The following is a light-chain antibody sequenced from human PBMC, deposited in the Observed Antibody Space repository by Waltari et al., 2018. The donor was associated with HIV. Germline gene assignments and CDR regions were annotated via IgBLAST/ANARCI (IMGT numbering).Light chain of an antibody. V-gene: IGLV1-44*01. CDR3: AAWDDSLNGRV. CDR1: SSNIGSNT. CDR2: SNN. J-gene: IGLJ3*02. Sequence: QSVLTQPPSASGTPGQRVTISCSGSSSNIGSNTVNWYQQLPGTAPKLLIYSNNQPPSGFPDRFSGSKSGTSASLAISGLQSEDEADYYCAAWDDSLNGRVFGGGTKLTVL.